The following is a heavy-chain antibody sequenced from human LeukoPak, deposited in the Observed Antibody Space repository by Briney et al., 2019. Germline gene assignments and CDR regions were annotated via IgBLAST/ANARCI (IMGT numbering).Heavy chain of an antibody. CDR1: GGSLSSYY. V-gene: IGHV4-59*01. Sequence: SETLSLTCTVSGGSLSSYYWSWIRQPPGKGLEWIGYIYYSGSTNYNPSLKSRVTISVDTSKNQFSLKLSSVTAADTAVYYCARDAYYYGSGSYYMDVWGQGTLVTVSS. D-gene: IGHD3-10*01. J-gene: IGHJ4*02. CDR2: IYYSGST. CDR3: ARDAYYYGSGSYYMDV.